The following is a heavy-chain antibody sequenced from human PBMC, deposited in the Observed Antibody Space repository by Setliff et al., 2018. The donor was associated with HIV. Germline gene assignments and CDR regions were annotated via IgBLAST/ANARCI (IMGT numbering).Heavy chain of an antibody. CDR3: ASQKTNFTGYDYYHYHMDV. Sequence: PSETLSLTCTVSGGSLSSGSYFWSWIRQPAGKGLEWIGRIYTSGGTDYNPSLKSRLTISVDTSKNQFSLKLSSVTAADTAVYYCASQKTNFTGYDYYHYHMDVWGRGTMVTVSS. J-gene: IGHJ6*03. CDR2: IYTSGGT. CDR1: GGSLSSGSYF. D-gene: IGHD3-9*01. V-gene: IGHV4-61*02.